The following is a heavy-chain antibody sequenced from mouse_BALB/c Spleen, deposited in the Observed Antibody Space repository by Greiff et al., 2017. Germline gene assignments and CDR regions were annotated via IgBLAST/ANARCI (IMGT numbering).Heavy chain of an antibody. CDR1: GYAFSSYW. J-gene: IGHJ4*01. CDR3: ARYPSIFLYAMDY. Sequence: QVQLKESGAELVRPGSSVKISCKASGYAFSSYWMNWVKQRPGQGLEWIGQIYPGDGDTNYNGKFKGKATLTADKSSSTAYMQLSSLTSEDSAVYFCARYPSIFLYAMDYWGQGTSVTVSS. CDR2: IYPGDGDT. V-gene: IGHV1-80*01.